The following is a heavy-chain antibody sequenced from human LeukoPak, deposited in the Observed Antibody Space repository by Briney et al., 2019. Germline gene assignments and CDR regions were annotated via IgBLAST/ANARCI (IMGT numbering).Heavy chain of an antibody. CDR3: AKQPGFYYDSSDYYYFDY. Sequence: GGSLRLSCAASGFTFSSYAMSWVRQTPGKGLEWVSAIGVSGDSTYYAASVKGRFTISRDNSKNTLYLQMNGLRAEDTAVYYCAKQPGFYYDSSDYYYFDYWGQGTLVTVSS. V-gene: IGHV3-23*01. CDR1: GFTFSSYA. J-gene: IGHJ4*02. D-gene: IGHD3-22*01. CDR2: IGVSGDST.